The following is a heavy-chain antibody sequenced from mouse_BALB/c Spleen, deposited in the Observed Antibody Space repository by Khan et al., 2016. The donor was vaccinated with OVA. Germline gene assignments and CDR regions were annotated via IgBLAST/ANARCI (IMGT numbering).Heavy chain of an antibody. CDR1: GFTFSDYY. Sequence: VQLKVSGGGLVKPGGSLKLSCAASGFTFSDYYMYWVHQTPEKRLEWVATISDGGSYTYYPDSVKGRFTISSDDAKKNLYLQMSSLKSEDTAMYYCARGYYGDPFAYWGQGTLVTVSA. D-gene: IGHD2-13*01. V-gene: IGHV5-4*02. CDR3: ARGYYGDPFAY. CDR2: ISDGGSYT. J-gene: IGHJ3*01.